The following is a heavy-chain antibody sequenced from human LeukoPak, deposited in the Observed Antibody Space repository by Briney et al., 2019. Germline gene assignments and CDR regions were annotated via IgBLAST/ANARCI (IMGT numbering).Heavy chain of an antibody. Sequence: SETLSLTCTVSGGSISSSSYYWGWIRQPPGKGLEWIGSIYYSGSTYYNPSLKSRVTISVDTSKNQFSLKLSSVTAADTAVYYCARRDSIAAAGTLAYFDYWGQGTLVTVSS. V-gene: IGHV4-39*07. CDR3: ARRDSIAAAGTLAYFDY. J-gene: IGHJ4*02. D-gene: IGHD6-13*01. CDR1: GGSISSSSYY. CDR2: IYYSGST.